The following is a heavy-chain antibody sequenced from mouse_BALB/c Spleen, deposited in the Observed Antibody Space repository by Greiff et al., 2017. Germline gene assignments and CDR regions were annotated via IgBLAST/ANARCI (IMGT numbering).Heavy chain of an antibody. J-gene: IGHJ4*01. CDR2: IRNKANGYTT. Sequence: EVKLVESGGGLVQPGGSLRLSCATSGFTFTDYYMSWVRQPPGKALEWLGFIRNKANGYTTEYSASVKGRFTISRDNSQSILYLQMNTLRAEDSATYYCARGGRYYAMDYWGQGTSVTVSS. CDR1: GFTFTDYY. V-gene: IGHV7-3*02. CDR3: ARGGRYYAMDY.